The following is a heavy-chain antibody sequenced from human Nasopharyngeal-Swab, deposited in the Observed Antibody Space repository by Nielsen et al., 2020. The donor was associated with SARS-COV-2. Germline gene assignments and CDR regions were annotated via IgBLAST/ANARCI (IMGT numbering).Heavy chain of an antibody. CDR2: IKSKTDDETT. CDR1: GFTFSNAW. J-gene: IGHJ4*02. V-gene: IGHV3-15*01. D-gene: IGHD3-9*01. Sequence: GGSLRLSCAASGFTFSNAWMNWVRQAPGKGLEWIGRIKSKTDDETTDFAAPVKGRFTISRDDSKNTLYLQMNSLKTEDTAVYYCTTVEHYDISTGYYYHANFDYWGQGTLVTVSS. CDR3: TTVEHYDISTGYYYHANFDY.